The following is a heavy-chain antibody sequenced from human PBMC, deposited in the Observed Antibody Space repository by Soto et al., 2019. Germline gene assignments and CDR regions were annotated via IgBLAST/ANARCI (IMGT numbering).Heavy chain of an antibody. CDR1: GGSVSSGSYY. J-gene: IGHJ6*02. D-gene: IGHD5-12*01. CDR2: IYYSGST. CDR3: ARAKVLYYYGMDV. V-gene: IGHV4-61*01. Sequence: QVQLQESGPGLVKPSETLSPTCTVSGGSVSSGSYYWSWIRQPPGKGLEWIGYIYYSGSTNYNPSRKSRVTISVDTSKNQFSLKLSSVTAADTAVYYCARAKVLYYYGMDVWGQGTTVTVSS.